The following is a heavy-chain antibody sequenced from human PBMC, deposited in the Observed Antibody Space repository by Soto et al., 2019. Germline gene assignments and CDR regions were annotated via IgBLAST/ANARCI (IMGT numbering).Heavy chain of an antibody. J-gene: IGHJ3*02. Sequence: GGSLRLSCAASGFTFSSYAMSWVRQAPGKGLEWVSAISGSGGSTYYTDSGKGRFTISRYNSKNTLYLQMNSLSAEDTAVYCCAKGGWYYSNYDAFDIWGQGTMVTVSS. CDR3: AKGGWYYSNYDAFDI. CDR1: GFTFSSYA. D-gene: IGHD4-4*01. CDR2: ISGSGGST. V-gene: IGHV3-23*01.